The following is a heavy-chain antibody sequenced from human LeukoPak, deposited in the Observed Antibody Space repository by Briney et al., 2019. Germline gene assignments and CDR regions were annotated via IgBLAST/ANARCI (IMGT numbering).Heavy chain of an antibody. CDR1: GFSFSNYW. CDR2: INSDGTNI. Sequence: GGSLRLSCAASGFSFSNYWMHWVRQAPGKGLVWVSRINSDGTNIRYADSVKGRFTISRDNAKNTLYLQMNSLRAEDTAIYYCATYRQVLLPFESWGQGTLVTVSS. CDR3: ATYRQVLLPFES. D-gene: IGHD2-8*02. V-gene: IGHV3-74*01. J-gene: IGHJ4*02.